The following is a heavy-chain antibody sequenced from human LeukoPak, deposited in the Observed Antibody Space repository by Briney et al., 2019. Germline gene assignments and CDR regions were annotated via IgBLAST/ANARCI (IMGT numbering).Heavy chain of an antibody. V-gene: IGHV3-33*01. J-gene: IGHJ3*02. D-gene: IGHD3-22*01. CDR2: IWYDGSNK. CDR1: GFSFSSFA. CDR3: AREQYYYDSSGYSGAFDI. Sequence: GTSLRLSCAASGFSFSSFAMHWVRQAPGKGLEWVAVIWYDGSNKYYADSVKGRFTISRDNSMHTLYLQMNSLRAGDTAVYYCAREQYYYDSSGYSGAFDIWGQGTMVTVSS.